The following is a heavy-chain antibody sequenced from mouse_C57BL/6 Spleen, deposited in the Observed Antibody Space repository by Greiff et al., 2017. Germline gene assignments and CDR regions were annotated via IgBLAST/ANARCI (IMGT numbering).Heavy chain of an antibody. CDR2: ISDGGSYT. J-gene: IGHJ4*01. V-gene: IGHV5-4*01. CDR1: GFTFSSYA. CDR3: ARDSYVGAMDY. Sequence: EVMLVESGGGLVKPGGSLKLSCAASGFTFSSYAMSWVRQTPEKRLEWVATISDGGSYTYYPDNVKGRFTISRDNAKNNLYLHMSHLKSEDTAMYYCARDSYVGAMDYWGQGTSVTVSS. D-gene: IGHD1-1*01.